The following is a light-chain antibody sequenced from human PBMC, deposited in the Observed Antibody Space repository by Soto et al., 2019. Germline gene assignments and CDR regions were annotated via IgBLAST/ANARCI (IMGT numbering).Light chain of an antibody. V-gene: IGKV1-33*01. CDR2: DAS. CDR1: QNINNY. CDR3: QQYENLPT. J-gene: IGKJ5*01. Sequence: DIQMTQSPSSLSASVGDSVTITCQASQNINNYLNWYQQKPGRAPKLLIYDASNLEAGVPSRLRGSGSGTDFTFAIRRLQPEDVATYYCQQYENLPTFGQGTRLEIK.